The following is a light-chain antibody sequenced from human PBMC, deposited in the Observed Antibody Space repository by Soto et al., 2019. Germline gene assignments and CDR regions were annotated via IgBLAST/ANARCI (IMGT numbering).Light chain of an antibody. J-gene: IGKJ5*01. CDR1: QSVSSIY. CDR3: QQCGSSPIT. V-gene: IGKV3-20*01. CDR2: GAS. Sequence: IVLAHSPDTLSLSPGEIATLSFRASQSVSSIYLGWYQQKPGQAPRLLIYGASSRATGIPDRFSGSGSGTDFTLTISRLEPEDFAVYYCQQCGSSPITFGQGTRLEIK.